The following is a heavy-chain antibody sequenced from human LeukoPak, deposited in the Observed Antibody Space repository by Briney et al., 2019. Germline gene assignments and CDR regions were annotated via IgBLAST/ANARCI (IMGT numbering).Heavy chain of an antibody. CDR1: GFTFSSYG. J-gene: IGHJ4*02. V-gene: IGHV3-21*01. CDR2: ISSSSSYI. D-gene: IGHD5-12*01. Sequence: PGGSLRLSCAASGFTFSSYGMHWVRQAPGKGLEWVSSISSSSSYIYYADSVKGRFTISRDNAKNSLYLQMNSLRAEDTAVYYCAKRETIVATSFDYWGQGTLVTVSS. CDR3: AKRETIVATSFDY.